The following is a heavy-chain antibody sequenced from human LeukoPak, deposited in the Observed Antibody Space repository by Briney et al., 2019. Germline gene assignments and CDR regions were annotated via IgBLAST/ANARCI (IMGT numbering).Heavy chain of an antibody. CDR3: AKGHFGGYNFAFDAFDI. V-gene: IGHV3-53*01. J-gene: IGHJ3*02. Sequence: GSLRLSCAASGFTVSSNYMSWVRQAPGKGLEWVSVIYSGGSTYYADSVKGRFTISRDNSKNTLYLQMNSLRAEDTAVYYCAKGHFGGYNFAFDAFDIWGQGTMVTVSS. D-gene: IGHD5-24*01. CDR1: GFTVSSNY. CDR2: IYSGGST.